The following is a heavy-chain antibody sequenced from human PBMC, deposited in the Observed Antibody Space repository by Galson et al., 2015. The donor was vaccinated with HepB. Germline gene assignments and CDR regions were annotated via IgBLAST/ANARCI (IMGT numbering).Heavy chain of an antibody. CDR2: ISAGNGDT. CDR1: GYTFTTSG. J-gene: IGHJ4*02. V-gene: IGHV1-3*01. CDR3: AREGPTYYYDSSGYHDGYYFDC. D-gene: IGHD3-22*01. Sequence: SVKVSCKASGYTFTTSGIHWVRQAPGQRLEWMGWISAGNGDTKNSQKFQGRVTITRDTSASTAYMELSSLRSEDTAVYYCAREGPTYYYDSSGYHDGYYFDCWGQGTLVTVSS.